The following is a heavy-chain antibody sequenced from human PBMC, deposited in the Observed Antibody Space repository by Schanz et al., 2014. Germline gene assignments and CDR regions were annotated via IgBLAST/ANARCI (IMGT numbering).Heavy chain of an antibody. CDR3: AREYKWNYNDYYDMDV. V-gene: IGHV3-21*01. CDR2: IRSDNNYI. Sequence: EVQLVESGGGLVQPGGSLRLSCAASGFTFSNYWIHWVRQAPGKGLEWVSYIRSDNNYIYYADSVKGRFTISRDNAKNSLFLQMNSLTAEDTAVYYCAREYKWNYNDYYDMDVWGQGTTVTVSS. J-gene: IGHJ6*02. CDR1: GFTFSNYW. D-gene: IGHD1-7*01.